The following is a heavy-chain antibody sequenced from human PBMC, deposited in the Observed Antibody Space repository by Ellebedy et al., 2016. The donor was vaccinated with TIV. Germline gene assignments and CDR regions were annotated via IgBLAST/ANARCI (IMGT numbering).Heavy chain of an antibody. V-gene: IGHV3-9*01. D-gene: IGHD1-1*01. J-gene: IGHJ6*03. Sequence: PGGSLRLSCAASGFNFNDYAMHWVRQAPGKGLEWVSVITWNGATVGYADSVKGQFTISRDNAKNSVYLQMNNVRPEDTAFYYCAKDGVEVGTYFMDVWGRGTKVTVSS. CDR2: ITWNGATV. CDR1: GFNFNDYA. CDR3: AKDGVEVGTYFMDV.